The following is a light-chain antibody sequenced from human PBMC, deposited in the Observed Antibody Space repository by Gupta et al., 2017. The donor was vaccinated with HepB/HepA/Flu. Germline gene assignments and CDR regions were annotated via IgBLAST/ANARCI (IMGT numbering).Light chain of an antibody. CDR2: DVS. CDR1: SSDVGGYNY. V-gene: IGLV2-14*01. CDR3: SSYTSSSTLVG. Sequence: QPALTQPASVSGSPGQSITISCTGTSSDVGGYNYVSWYQQHPDKAPKLMIYDVSDRPSGVSNRFSGSKSGNTASLTISGLQAEDEADYDCSSYTSSSTLVGFGGGTKVT. J-gene: IGLJ2*01.